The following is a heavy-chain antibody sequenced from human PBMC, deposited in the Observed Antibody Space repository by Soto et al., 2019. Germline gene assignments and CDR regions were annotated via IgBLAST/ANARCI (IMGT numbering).Heavy chain of an antibody. D-gene: IGHD1-26*01. J-gene: IGHJ6*02. CDR3: ARIKWGRNYYNGMDV. CDR1: GYSFSDYF. CDR2: INPKTAAT. V-gene: IGHV1-2*02. Sequence: QVQLVQSGAEVKKSGASVKVACKPSGYSFSDYFIQWVRQAPGQGLEWVAWINPKTAATNYAKKFQGRVSLTWDTSSTTAYMELTRLRPDDTAVYYCARIKWGRNYYNGMDVWGQGTTVIVSS.